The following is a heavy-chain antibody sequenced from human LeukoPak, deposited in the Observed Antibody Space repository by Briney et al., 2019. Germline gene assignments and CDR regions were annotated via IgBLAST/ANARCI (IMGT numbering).Heavy chain of an antibody. J-gene: IGHJ6*03. Sequence: GGSLRLSCAASGFTFSTYAMSWVRQAPGKRLEWVSAISDSGGSTYYADSVKGRFTISRDNSKNTLYLQMNSLRAEDTAVYYCAKSRIAKYYYYIDVWGKGTTVTVSS. CDR3: AKSRIAKYYYYIDV. CDR1: GFTFSTYA. V-gene: IGHV3-23*01. CDR2: ISDSGGST. D-gene: IGHD6-13*01.